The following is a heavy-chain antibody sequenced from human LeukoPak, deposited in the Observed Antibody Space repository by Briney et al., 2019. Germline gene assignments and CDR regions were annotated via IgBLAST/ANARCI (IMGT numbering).Heavy chain of an antibody. Sequence: GGSLRLSCAASGFTFSSYAMSWVRQAPGKGLEWVSAIGGSGGSTYYADSVKGRFTISRDNSKNTLYLQMNSLRAEDTAVYYCAKDTPQRSARGYYYYMDVWGKGTTVTVSS. CDR3: AKDTPQRSARGYYYYMDV. V-gene: IGHV3-23*01. CDR1: GFTFSSYA. D-gene: IGHD6-25*01. CDR2: IGGSGGST. J-gene: IGHJ6*03.